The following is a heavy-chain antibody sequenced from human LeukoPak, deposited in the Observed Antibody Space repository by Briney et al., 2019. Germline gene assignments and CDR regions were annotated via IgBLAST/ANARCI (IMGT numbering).Heavy chain of an antibody. CDR3: ARYYYDSSGYYSDYYYGMDV. Sequence: SVKVSCKASGGTFSSCAISWVRQAPGQGLEWMGGIIPIFGTANYAQKFQGRVTITADESTSTAYMELSSLRSEDTAVYYCARYYYDSSGYYSDYYYGMDVWGQGTTVTVSS. V-gene: IGHV1-69*13. CDR1: GGTFSSCA. J-gene: IGHJ6*02. D-gene: IGHD3-22*01. CDR2: IIPIFGTA.